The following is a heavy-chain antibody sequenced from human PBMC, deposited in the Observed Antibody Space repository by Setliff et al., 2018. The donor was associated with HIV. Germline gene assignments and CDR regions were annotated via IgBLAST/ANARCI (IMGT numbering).Heavy chain of an antibody. Sequence: SETLSLTCTVSGGSISSSSYYWGWIRQPPGKGLEWIGTIYYSGSTYSNPSLKSRVTMSVDTSKNQFSLKLISVTAADTAVYYCARREYSSSSPPFDYWGQGTLVTVSS. CDR1: GGSISSSSYY. V-gene: IGHV4-39*01. CDR3: ARREYSSSSPPFDY. D-gene: IGHD6-6*01. J-gene: IGHJ4*02. CDR2: IYYSGST.